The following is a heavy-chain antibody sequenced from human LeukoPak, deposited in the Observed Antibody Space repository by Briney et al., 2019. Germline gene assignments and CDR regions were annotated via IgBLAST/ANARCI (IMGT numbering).Heavy chain of an antibody. V-gene: IGHV3-74*01. CDR3: ARELGVVVIGDAFDL. J-gene: IGHJ3*01. CDR2: INTDGSRI. CDR1: GFTFSSYW. Sequence: GGSLGLSCAASGFTFSSYWMHWVRQAPGKGLVWVSRINTDGSRITYADSVKGRFTISRDNAKNTLSLQMNSLSDEDTAVYYCARELGVVVIGDAFDLWGQGTMVTVSS. D-gene: IGHD3-22*01.